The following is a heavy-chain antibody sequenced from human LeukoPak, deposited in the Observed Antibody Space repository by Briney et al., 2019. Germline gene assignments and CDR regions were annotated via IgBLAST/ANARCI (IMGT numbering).Heavy chain of an antibody. CDR1: GFTFSNYA. CDR2: VSGRDTST. D-gene: IGHD3-9*01. V-gene: IGHV3-23*01. J-gene: IGHJ4*02. Sequence: PGASLRLSCAASGFTFSNYAMSWVRQAPGKGLDWVSAVSGRDTSTYYTDSVKGRFTISRDNSKNTLYLQMNSLSAEDTAIYYCAKWGDYDVLTGYYDSDYWGQGTLVTVSS. CDR3: AKWGDYDVLTGYYDSDY.